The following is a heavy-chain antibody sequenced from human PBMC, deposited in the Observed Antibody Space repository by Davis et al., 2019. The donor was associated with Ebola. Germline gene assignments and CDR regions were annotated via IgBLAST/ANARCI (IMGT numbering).Heavy chain of an antibody. D-gene: IGHD3-16*01. CDR3: ARVPGGFSN. CDR1: GFSLRSRRVG. J-gene: IGHJ4*02. Sequence: SGPTLVKPTQTLMLTCTLSGFSLRSRRVGVGWIRQPPGKALEWPALIYGNDDKRYSPSLKNRLTITKDTSKNQVVLTMTDMDPVDKATYYCARVPGGFSNWGQGTLVTVAS. V-gene: IGHV2-5*01. CDR2: IYGNDDK.